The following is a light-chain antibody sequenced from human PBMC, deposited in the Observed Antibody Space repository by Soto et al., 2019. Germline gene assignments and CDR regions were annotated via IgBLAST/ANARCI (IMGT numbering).Light chain of an antibody. CDR2: GAS. CDR1: QSVDRY. V-gene: IGKV3-20*01. CDR3: QQYGSSRT. Sequence: IVVTHSPCTLSRSPVERAAVSCRASQSVDRYLAWYQQKPGEAPRLLIYGASSRATGIPDRFSGSGSGTDFTLTISRLEPEDFAVYYCQQYGSSRTFGQGTKVDIK. J-gene: IGKJ1*01.